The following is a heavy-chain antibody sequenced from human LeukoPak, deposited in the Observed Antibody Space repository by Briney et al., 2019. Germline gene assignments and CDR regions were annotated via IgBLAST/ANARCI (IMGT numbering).Heavy chain of an antibody. D-gene: IGHD3-22*01. CDR2: IYYSGNT. CDR1: GGSIISDGYY. V-gene: IGHV4-39*01. J-gene: IGHJ4*02. Sequence: SETLSLTCTVSGGSIISDGYYWGWIRQPPGKGLEWIGFIYYSGNTYSNPSPRSRVTMSVDTSKNQFSLRLSSVTAADTAVYYCTRYYDIVGYYRAFDNWGQGTLVTVSS. CDR3: TRYYDIVGYYRAFDN.